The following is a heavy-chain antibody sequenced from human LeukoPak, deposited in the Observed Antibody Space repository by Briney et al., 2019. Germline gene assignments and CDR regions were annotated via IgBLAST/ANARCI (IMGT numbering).Heavy chain of an antibody. Sequence: PSETLSLTCTVSGGSIVSYYWSWIRQPPGKGLEWIGYIYYTGSTNYNPSLKSRVTISVDTSKNQFSLKLSSATAADTAVYYCARYLAAGYFDLWGRGTLVTVSS. CDR3: ARYLAAGYFDL. CDR1: GGSIVSYY. D-gene: IGHD6-25*01. CDR2: IYYTGST. V-gene: IGHV4-59*08. J-gene: IGHJ2*01.